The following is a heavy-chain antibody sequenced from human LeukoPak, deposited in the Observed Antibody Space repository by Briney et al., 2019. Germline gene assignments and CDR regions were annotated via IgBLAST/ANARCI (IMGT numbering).Heavy chain of an antibody. CDR2: VSASGRRT. J-gene: IGHJ4*02. Sequence: PGGSLRLSCAASGFTFSSYGMSWVRQAPGRGLEWVSSVSASGRRTYYAGSVRGRFTISSDSSNNTLYLQMASLRAEDTAAYYCAKDGQIRGAIPHYFESWGQGTLVTVSS. V-gene: IGHV3-23*01. CDR1: GFTFSSYG. D-gene: IGHD3-10*01. CDR3: AKDGQIRGAIPHYFES.